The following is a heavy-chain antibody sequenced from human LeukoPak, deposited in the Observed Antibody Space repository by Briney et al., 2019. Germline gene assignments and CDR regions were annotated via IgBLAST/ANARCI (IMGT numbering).Heavy chain of an antibody. V-gene: IGHV1-46*01. CDR1: GYTFTSYY. CDR2: INPSGGST. CDR3: ARDRWELHWFNP. D-gene: IGHD1-26*01. Sequence: ASVKVSCKASGYTFTSYYMHWVRQAPGQGLEWMGIINPSGGSTSYAQKFQGRVTMSRDTSTSTVYMELSSLRSEDTAVYYCARDRWELHWFNPWGQGTLVTVSS. J-gene: IGHJ5*02.